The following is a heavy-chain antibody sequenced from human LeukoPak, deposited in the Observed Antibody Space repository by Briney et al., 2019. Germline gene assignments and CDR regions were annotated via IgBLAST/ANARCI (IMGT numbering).Heavy chain of an antibody. D-gene: IGHD2-2*01. CDR1: GYTFTIYD. CDR3: ARVGERCSSTSCPGAFDI. Sequence: GASVKVSCKASGYTFTIYDINWVRQATGQGLEWMGWMNPNSGNTGYAQKFQGRVTITRNTSISTAYMELSSLRSEDTAVYYCARVGERCSSTSCPGAFDIWGQGTMVTVSS. J-gene: IGHJ3*02. CDR2: MNPNSGNT. V-gene: IGHV1-8*03.